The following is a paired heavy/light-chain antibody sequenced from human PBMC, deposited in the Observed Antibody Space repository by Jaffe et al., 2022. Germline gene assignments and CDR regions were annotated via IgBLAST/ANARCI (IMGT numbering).Light chain of an antibody. J-gene: IGKJ2*01. CDR2: DAS. Sequence: AIQLTQSPSSLSASVGDRVTITCRASQGISSALAWYQQKPGKAPKLLIYDASSLESGVPSRFSGSGSGTDFTLTISSLQPEDFATYYCQQFSSYPPYTFGQGTKLEIK. CDR3: QQFSSYPPYT. V-gene: IGKV1-13*02. CDR1: QGISSA.
Heavy chain of an antibody. Sequence: EVQLLESGGGLVQPGGSLRLSCAASGFTFSSYAMSWVRQAPGKGLEWVSAISGSGGTTYYADSVKGRFTISRDNSKNTLYLQMNTLRAEDTAVYYCAKLKGYLLEWLSTTVDAFDIWGQGTMVTVSS. J-gene: IGHJ3*02. CDR2: ISGSGGTT. CDR3: AKLKGYLLEWLSTTVDAFDI. CDR1: GFTFSSYA. D-gene: IGHD3-3*01. V-gene: IGHV3-23*01.